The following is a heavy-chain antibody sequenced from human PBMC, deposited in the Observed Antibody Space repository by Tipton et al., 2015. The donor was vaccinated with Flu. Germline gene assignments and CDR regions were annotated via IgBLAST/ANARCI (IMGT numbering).Heavy chain of an antibody. CDR1: GFTFSHTW. J-gene: IGHJ4*02. V-gene: IGHV3-15*01. D-gene: IGHD6-19*01. CDR2: IKSKNDGGTT. CDR3: TTASGWDSGDY. Sequence: SLRLSCAASGFTFSHTWMSLVRQAPGKGLEWVGRIKSKNDGGTTDYAAPVKGRFTISRDDSKNTLYLQMNSLKTEDAAVYWCTTASGWDSGDYWGQGTLVTVSS.